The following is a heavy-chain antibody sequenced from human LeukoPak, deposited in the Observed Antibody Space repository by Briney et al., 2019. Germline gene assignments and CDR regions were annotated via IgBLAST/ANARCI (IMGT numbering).Heavy chain of an antibody. V-gene: IGHV3-53*01. Sequence: GGSLRLSCAASGFTVSSNYMSWVRQAPGKGLEWVSVIYSGGSTYYADSVKGRFTISRDNSKNTLYLQMNSLRVEDTAVYYCARDHSGYLTYYFDYWGQGTLVTVSS. CDR1: GFTVSSNY. D-gene: IGHD3-22*01. CDR2: IYSGGST. J-gene: IGHJ4*02. CDR3: ARDHSGYLTYYFDY.